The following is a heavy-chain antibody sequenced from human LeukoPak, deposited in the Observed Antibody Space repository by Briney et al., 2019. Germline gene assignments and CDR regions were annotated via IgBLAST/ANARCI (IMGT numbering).Heavy chain of an antibody. CDR2: IYYSGST. D-gene: IGHD3-22*01. V-gene: IGHV4-59*01. J-gene: IGHJ5*02. Sequence: SETLSLTCTVSGGSISSYYWSWIRQPPGKGLEWIGYIYYSGSTNYNPSLKSRVTISVDTSKNQFSLKLSSVTAADTAVYYCARHHYSMAYYTLGWFDPWGQGTLVTVSS. CDR3: ARHHYSMAYYTLGWFDP. CDR1: GGSISSYY.